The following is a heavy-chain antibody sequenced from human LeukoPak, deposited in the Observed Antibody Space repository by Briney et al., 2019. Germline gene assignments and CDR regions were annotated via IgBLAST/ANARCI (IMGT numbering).Heavy chain of an antibody. Sequence: GGSLRLSCAASGFTFSSYSMNWVRQAPGKGLEWVANIKQDGSEKYYVDSVKGRFTISRDNAKNSLYLQMNSLRAEDTAVYYCARESFWGQGTLVTVSS. CDR2: IKQDGSEK. CDR3: ARESF. V-gene: IGHV3-7*01. CDR1: GFTFSSYS. J-gene: IGHJ4*02.